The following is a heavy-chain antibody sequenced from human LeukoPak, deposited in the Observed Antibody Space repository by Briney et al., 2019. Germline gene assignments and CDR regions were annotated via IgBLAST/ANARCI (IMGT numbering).Heavy chain of an antibody. D-gene: IGHD6-13*01. Sequence: PGGSLRLSCAASGFTFSSYGMHWVRQAPGKGLEWVAFIRYDGSNKYYADSVKGRFTISRDNSKNTLYLQMNSLRAEDTAVYYCARDLSAAAKGDYWGQGTLVTVSS. J-gene: IGHJ4*02. CDR2: IRYDGSNK. V-gene: IGHV3-30*02. CDR3: ARDLSAAAKGDY. CDR1: GFTFSSYG.